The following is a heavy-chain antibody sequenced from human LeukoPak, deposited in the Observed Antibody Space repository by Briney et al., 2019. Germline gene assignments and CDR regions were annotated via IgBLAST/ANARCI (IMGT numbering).Heavy chain of an antibody. CDR1: GFTFDDYA. CDR2: IRWNGGGI. V-gene: IGHV3-9*01. J-gene: IGHJ6*02. CDR3: ARDSSSSSYYYYGMDV. D-gene: IGHD6-6*01. Sequence: PGGSLRLSCAASGFTFDDYAMHWVRQAPGKGLEWVSGIRWNGGGIAYADSVKGRFTISRDNSKNTLYLQMNSLRAEDTAVYYCARDSSSSSYYYYGMDVWGQGTTVTVSS.